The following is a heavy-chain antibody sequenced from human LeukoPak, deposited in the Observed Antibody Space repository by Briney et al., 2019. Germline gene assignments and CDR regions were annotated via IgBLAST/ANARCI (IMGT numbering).Heavy chain of an antibody. D-gene: IGHD3-9*01. CDR2: ISSSSSYT. CDR1: GFTFSGYY. V-gene: IGHV3-11*06. CDR3: ARVRYFDWSLSDY. Sequence: GGSLRLSCAASGFTFSGYYMSWIRQAPGKGLEWVSYISSSSSYTNYADSVKGRFTISRDNAKNSLYLQMNSLRAEDTAVYYCARVRYFDWSLSDYWGQGTLVTVSS. J-gene: IGHJ4*02.